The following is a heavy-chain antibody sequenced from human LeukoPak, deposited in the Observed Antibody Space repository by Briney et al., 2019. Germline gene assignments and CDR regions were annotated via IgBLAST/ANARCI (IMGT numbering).Heavy chain of an antibody. CDR1: GGSISSSNW. V-gene: IGHV4-4*02. J-gene: IGHJ5*02. Sequence: SETLSLTCAVSGGSISSSNWWSWVRQPPGKGLEWIGEIYHSGSTNYNPSLKSRVTISVDKSKNQFSLKLSSVTAADTAVYYCARGIAAHQGWFDPWGQGTLVTVSS. CDR2: IYHSGST. CDR3: ARGIAAHQGWFDP. D-gene: IGHD6-6*01.